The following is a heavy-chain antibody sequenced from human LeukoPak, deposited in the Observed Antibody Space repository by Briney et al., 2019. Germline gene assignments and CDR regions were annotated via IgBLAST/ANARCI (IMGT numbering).Heavy chain of an antibody. Sequence: PGGSLRLSCAASGFTFNTYAMSWVRQVPGKGPEWVATIGAADTYYAGSVKGRFTISRDDSKNTVFLQMDSLRAEDTAVYYCARGYVSHNGVYDCFEFWGQGTQVTVSS. J-gene: IGHJ4*02. CDR3: ARGYVSHNGVYDCFEF. CDR2: IGAADT. CDR1: GFTFNTYA. D-gene: IGHD3-16*01. V-gene: IGHV3-23*01.